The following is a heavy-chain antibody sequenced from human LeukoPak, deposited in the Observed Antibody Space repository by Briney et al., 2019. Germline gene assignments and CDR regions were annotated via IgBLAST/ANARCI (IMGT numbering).Heavy chain of an antibody. D-gene: IGHD3-9*01. Sequence: PGGSLRLSCAASGFTFSSYSMNWVRQAPGKGLEWVSYISSSSSTIYYADSVKGRFTISRDNAKNSLYLQMNSLRAEDTAVYYCARDVRVLRYFDWLYYFDYWGQGTLVTVSS. CDR2: ISSSSSTI. V-gene: IGHV3-48*04. CDR3: ARDVRVLRYFDWLYYFDY. J-gene: IGHJ4*02. CDR1: GFTFSSYS.